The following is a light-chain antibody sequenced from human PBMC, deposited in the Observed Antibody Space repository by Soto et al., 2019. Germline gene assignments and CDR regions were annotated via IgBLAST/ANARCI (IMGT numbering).Light chain of an antibody. CDR3: QQYDISPIN. Sequence: EILLTQSPATLSLSPGERATLSCGASQSVSSSYLAWXXXXXXXXXXXXXXXXXIXTTXIPDRFSGSGSGTDFTLTITRLEPEDFAVYYCQQYDISPINFGQGTRLEIK. V-gene: IGKV3D-20*01. CDR2: XXX. J-gene: IGKJ5*01. CDR1: QSVSSSY.